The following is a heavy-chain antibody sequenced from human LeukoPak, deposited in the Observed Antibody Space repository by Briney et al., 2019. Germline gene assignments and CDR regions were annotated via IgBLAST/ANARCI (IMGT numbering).Heavy chain of an antibody. CDR1: GFTFSSYG. V-gene: IGHV3-23*01. Sequence: GGTLRLSCAASGFTFSSYGMSWVRQAPGKGLEWVSGISGSGGTTYYADSVKGRFTISRDNSKNTLYLQMNSLRAEDTAVYYCAKLVVPAAIRGGALDIWGQGTMVTVSS. CDR3: AKLVVPAAIRGGALDI. CDR2: ISGSGGTT. J-gene: IGHJ3*02. D-gene: IGHD2-2*01.